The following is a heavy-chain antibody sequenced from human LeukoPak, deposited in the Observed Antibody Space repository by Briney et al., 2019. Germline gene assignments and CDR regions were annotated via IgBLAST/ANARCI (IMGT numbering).Heavy chain of an antibody. Sequence: SEXLSLTCAVYGGSFSGYYGXXIRQPPGKGLXXXGEINHSGYTNYNPSLXSRVXXXVDTSKNQFSLKLTSVTAADTAVYYCARGASGYNYGDYWGQGALVTVSS. CDR1: GGSFSGYY. J-gene: IGHJ4*02. V-gene: IGHV4-34*01. CDR3: ARGASGYNYGDY. D-gene: IGHD5-12*01. CDR2: INHSGYT.